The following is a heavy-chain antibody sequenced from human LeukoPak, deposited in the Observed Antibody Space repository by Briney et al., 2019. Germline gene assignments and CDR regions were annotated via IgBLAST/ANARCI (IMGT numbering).Heavy chain of an antibody. CDR1: GFTFSGYS. J-gene: IGHJ6*02. V-gene: IGHV3-23*01. Sequence: GGSLRLSCAASGFTFSGYSMSWVRQAPGKGLEWVSGLCRSGENKYYADSATGRFTISRDNSKDTVYLQMNSLRGEGTAIYYCVRDRPCDVCMPMDAWGQGTTVTVSS. CDR2: LCRSGENK. D-gene: IGHD2-2*01. CDR3: VRDRPCDVCMPMDA.